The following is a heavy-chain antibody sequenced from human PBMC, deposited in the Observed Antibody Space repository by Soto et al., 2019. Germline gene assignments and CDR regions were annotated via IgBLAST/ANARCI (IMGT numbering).Heavy chain of an antibody. V-gene: IGHV3-30-3*01. CDR3: ARGGGFCGADCYKGGIDD. CDR2: ISYDGGDK. J-gene: IGHJ4*02. D-gene: IGHD2-21*02. CDR1: GFTFSPYT. Sequence: QVQLVESGGGVVQPGRSLRLSCAASGFTFSPYTMHWVRQTPGKGLEWVAVISYDGGDKYYADSVRGRFTISRDNSKNTLCLQMNNLRAEDTALYYCARGGGFCGADCYKGGIDDWGQGALVTVSS.